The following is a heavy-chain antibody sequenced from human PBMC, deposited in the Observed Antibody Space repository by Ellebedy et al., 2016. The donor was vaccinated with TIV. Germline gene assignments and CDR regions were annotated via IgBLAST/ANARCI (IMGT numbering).Heavy chain of an antibody. CDR1: GFTFSSYA. CDR3: ARDLLNYDFWSGSTGVFDY. J-gene: IGHJ4*02. CDR2: ISYDGSNK. D-gene: IGHD3-3*01. V-gene: IGHV3-30-3*01. Sequence: PGGSLRLSCAASGFTFSSYAMHRVRQAPGKGLEWVAVISYDGSNKYYADSVKGRFTISRDNSKNTLYLQMNSLRAEDTAVYYCARDLLNYDFWSGSTGVFDYWGQGTLVTVSS.